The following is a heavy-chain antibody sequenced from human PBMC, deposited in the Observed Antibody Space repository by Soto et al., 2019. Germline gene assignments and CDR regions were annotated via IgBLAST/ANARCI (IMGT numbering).Heavy chain of an antibody. CDR3: ARELLGLSYYYDSSGPLDY. CDR2: ISYDGSNK. V-gene: IGHV3-30-3*01. CDR1: GFTLSSYA. D-gene: IGHD3-22*01. Sequence: GGSLRLSCAASGFTLSSYAMHWVRQAPGKGLEWVAVISYDGSNKYYADSVKGRFTISRDNSKNTLYLQMNSLRAEDTAVYYCARELLGLSYYYDSSGPLDYWGQGTLVTVSS. J-gene: IGHJ4*02.